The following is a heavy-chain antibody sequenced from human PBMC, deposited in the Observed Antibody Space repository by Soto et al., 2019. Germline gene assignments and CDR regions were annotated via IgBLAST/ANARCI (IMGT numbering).Heavy chain of an antibody. CDR3: ARAMGSSWSDAFDI. CDR1: GYTFTSYG. V-gene: IGHV1-18*04. D-gene: IGHD6-13*01. Sequence: GASVKVSCKASGYTFTSYGISWVRQARGQGLEWMGWISAYNGNTNYAQKLQGRVTMTTDTSTSTAYMELRSLRSDDTAVYYCARAMGSSWSDAFDICGQGTMLTVSS. CDR2: ISAYNGNT. J-gene: IGHJ3*02.